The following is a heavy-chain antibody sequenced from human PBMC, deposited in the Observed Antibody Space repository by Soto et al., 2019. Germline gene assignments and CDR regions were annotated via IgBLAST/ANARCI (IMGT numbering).Heavy chain of an antibody. J-gene: IGHJ6*02. CDR3: ATGQTGYSSSSPLFPYSYGMDV. V-gene: IGHV1-24*01. Sequence: QVQLVQYGAEVKKPGASVKVSCKVSGYTPTDLSMHWVRQAHGKGLEWMGGFDPEDGETIYAQKFQGRVTMTEDTSTDTAYMELMSLRFEDTAVYYCATGQTGYSSSSPLFPYSYGMDVWGQGTTVTVSS. D-gene: IGHD6-6*01. CDR2: FDPEDGET. CDR1: GYTPTDLS.